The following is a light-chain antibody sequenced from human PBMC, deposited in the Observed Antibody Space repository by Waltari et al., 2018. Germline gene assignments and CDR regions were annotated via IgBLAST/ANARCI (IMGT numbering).Light chain of an antibody. CDR1: QTVGSSS. CDR2: RAS. J-gene: IGKJ1*01. Sequence: EIVLTQSPGTASLSPGERVTLSCRASQTVGSSSLAWYQQKPGQAPRLVIYRASRRATGSPDRFSGSGSGTDFSLTISRLEPKDFAVYYCQQHGTLPATFGQGTKVEIK. CDR3: QQHGTLPAT. V-gene: IGKV3-20*01.